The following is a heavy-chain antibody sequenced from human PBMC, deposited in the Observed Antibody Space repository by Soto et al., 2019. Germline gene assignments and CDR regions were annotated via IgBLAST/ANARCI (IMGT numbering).Heavy chain of an antibody. Sequence: ASVKVSCKASGYTFTSYYIHWVRQAPGQGLEWTGIINPSGGSTSYAQKFQGRVTMTRDTSTSTVYMELSSLRSEDTAVYYCATHFYDSSGYYQALDYWGQGTLVTVSS. CDR2: INPSGGST. J-gene: IGHJ4*02. CDR3: ATHFYDSSGYYQALDY. V-gene: IGHV1-46*01. CDR1: GYTFTSYY. D-gene: IGHD3-22*01.